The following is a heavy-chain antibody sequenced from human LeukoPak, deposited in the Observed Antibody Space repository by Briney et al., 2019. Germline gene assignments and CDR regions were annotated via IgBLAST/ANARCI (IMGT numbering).Heavy chain of an antibody. CDR2: IYFTGNHI. CDR1: GFTFSRFS. J-gene: IGHJ4*02. D-gene: IGHD3-3*02. Sequence: PGGSLGLSCATSGFTFSRFSMRWVRQAPGKGLEWVSSIYFTGNHISYADSVKGRFTISRDNANNSVYLQMNGLRAEDTAVYYCAREFSTVGNFDYWGQGTLVTVSS. CDR3: AREFSTVGNFDY. V-gene: IGHV3-21*01.